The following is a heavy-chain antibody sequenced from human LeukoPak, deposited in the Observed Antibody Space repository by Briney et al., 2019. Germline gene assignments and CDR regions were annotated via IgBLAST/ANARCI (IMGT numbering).Heavy chain of an antibody. CDR3: ARALSGSYQFYYFDH. D-gene: IGHD1-26*01. CDR1: GYTFNNYD. V-gene: IGHV1-8*03. Sequence: GASVKVSCKTSGYTFNNYDINWVRQAIGQGLEWMGWMNPNSGNTGYAQKFQDRVIITRNTSISTAYMELSSLRSDDTAVYYCARALSGSYQFYYFDHWGQGTLVTVSS. J-gene: IGHJ4*02. CDR2: MNPNSGNT.